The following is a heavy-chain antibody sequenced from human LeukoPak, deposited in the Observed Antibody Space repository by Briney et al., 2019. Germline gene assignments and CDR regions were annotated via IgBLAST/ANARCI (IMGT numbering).Heavy chain of an antibody. Sequence: GGSLRLSCAASGFTFSSYAMHWVRQAPGKGLEWVAVISYDGSNKYYADSVKGRFTISRDNAKNSLYLQMNSLRAEDTAVYYCARDDPYYDSVWGLGYWGQGTLVTVSS. D-gene: IGHD3-22*01. CDR1: GFTFSSYA. CDR2: ISYDGSNK. CDR3: ARDDPYYDSVWGLGY. J-gene: IGHJ4*02. V-gene: IGHV3-30-3*01.